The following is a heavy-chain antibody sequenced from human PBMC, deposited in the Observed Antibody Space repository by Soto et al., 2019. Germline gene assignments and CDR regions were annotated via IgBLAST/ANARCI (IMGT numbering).Heavy chain of an antibody. D-gene: IGHD2-15*01. V-gene: IGHV3-48*02. Sequence: EVQLVESGGGLVQPGGSLRLSCAASGFTFSSYSMNWVRQAPGKGLEWVSYINSGSRTIYYADSVKGRFTSSRENAKNTLWLQINGLSDEGTAVYYCESDAPRCSGGSCFDFWGQGTLVTVSS. CDR1: GFTFSSYS. CDR2: INSGSRTI. CDR3: ESDAPRCSGGSCFDF. J-gene: IGHJ4*02.